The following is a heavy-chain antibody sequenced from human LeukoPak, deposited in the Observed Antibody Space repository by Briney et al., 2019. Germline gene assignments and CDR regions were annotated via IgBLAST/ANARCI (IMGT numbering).Heavy chain of an antibody. J-gene: IGHJ5*02. D-gene: IGHD3-3*01. V-gene: IGHV4-39*01. CDR1: GGSISSSGYY. Sequence: SETLSLTCTVSGGSISSSGYYWGWIRQPPGKGLEWIGSIYYSGSTYYNPSLKSRVTISVDTSKKQFSLKLSSVTAADTAVYYCARQIWPEDLWSGYYDWFDPWDQGTLVTVSS. CDR3: ARQIWPEDLWSGYYDWFDP. CDR2: IYYSGST.